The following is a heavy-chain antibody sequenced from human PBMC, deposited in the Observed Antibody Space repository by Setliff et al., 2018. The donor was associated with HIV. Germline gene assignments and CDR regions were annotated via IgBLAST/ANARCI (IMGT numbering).Heavy chain of an antibody. Sequence: SETLSLTCTVSGGSISSDDYYWNWIRQPPGKGLEWIGYITYSGSAYYNPSLKSRVTISIDTSNNQISLRLSSVTAADTAMYYRVRDDCGYNGKGFDYWGPGTLVTVSS. CDR1: GGSISSDDYY. J-gene: IGHJ4*02. CDR2: ITYSGSA. CDR3: VRDDCGYNGKGFDY. V-gene: IGHV4-30-4*08. D-gene: IGHD1-1*01.